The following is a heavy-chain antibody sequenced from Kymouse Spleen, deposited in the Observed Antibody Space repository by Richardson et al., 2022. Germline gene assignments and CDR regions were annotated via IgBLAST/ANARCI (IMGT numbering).Heavy chain of an antibody. J-gene: IGHJ6*02. CDR3: ARDLLWFGELLFSDYYYYYGMDV. V-gene: IGHV3-21*03. CDR2: ISSSSSYI. CDR1: GFTFSSYS. D-gene: IGHD3-10*01. Sequence: EVQLVESGGGLVKPGGSLRLSCAASGFTFSSYSMNWVRQAPGKGLEWVSSISSSSSYIYYADSVKGRFTISRDNAKNSLYLQMNSLRAEDTAVYYCARDLLWFGELLFSDYYYYYGMDVWGQGTTVTVSS.